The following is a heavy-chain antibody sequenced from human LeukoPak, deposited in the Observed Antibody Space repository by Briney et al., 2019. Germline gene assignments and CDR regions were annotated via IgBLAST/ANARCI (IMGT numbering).Heavy chain of an antibody. D-gene: IGHD1-26*01. CDR2: ITASGTAM. Sequence: GGSLRLSCAASGFTFSSYSMNWVRQAPGKGLEWVSHITASGTAMFYADSVKGRSTISRDNAKNSLYLQMNSLRDEDTAVYYCASSGSYRFDYWGQGTLVTVSS. V-gene: IGHV3-48*02. J-gene: IGHJ4*02. CDR3: ASSGSYRFDY. CDR1: GFTFSSYS.